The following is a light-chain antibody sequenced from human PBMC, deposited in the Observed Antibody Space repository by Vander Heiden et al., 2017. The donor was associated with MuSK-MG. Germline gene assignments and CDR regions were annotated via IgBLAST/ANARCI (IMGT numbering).Light chain of an antibody. CDR3: QQHDNWPRFT. J-gene: IGKJ2*01. CDR1: PSVSSN. V-gene: IGKV3-15*01. CDR2: GAS. Sequence: EIVMTQSPATLSVSPGERATLSCRASPSVSSNLAWFQQKPGQAPRLLIYGASTRATGIPARVSGRGSGKEFTLTISSLQSEDFAVYYCQQHDNWPRFTFGQGTKLEIK.